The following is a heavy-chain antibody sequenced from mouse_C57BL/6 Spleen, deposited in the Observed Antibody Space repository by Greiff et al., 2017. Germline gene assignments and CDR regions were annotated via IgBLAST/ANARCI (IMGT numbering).Heavy chain of an antibody. J-gene: IGHJ3*01. Sequence: EVQLMESGGGLVQSGRSLRLSCATSGFTFSDFYMEWVRQAPGKGLEWIAASRNKANDYTTEYSASVKGRFIVSRDTSQSILYLQMNALRAEDTAIYYCARDAYWGQGTLVTVSA. CDR1: GFTFSDFY. V-gene: IGHV7-1*01. CDR2: SRNKANDYTT. CDR3: ARDAY.